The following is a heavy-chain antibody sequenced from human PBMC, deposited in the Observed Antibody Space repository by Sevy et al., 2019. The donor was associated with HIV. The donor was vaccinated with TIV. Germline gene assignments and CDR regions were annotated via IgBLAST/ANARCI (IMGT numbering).Heavy chain of an antibody. CDR2: ITVYNSRA. J-gene: IGHJ6*02. CDR1: GYTYNKHS. Sequence: ASVKVSCKASGYTYNKHSITWVRQTPGQGPEWMGWITVYNSRAYYAQKFQGRVTMTTDTSTSTTYMELRSLRSDDTAVYYCAKGPMGLNSFQNYYYGMDVWGQGTTVTVSS. CDR3: AKGPMGLNSFQNYYYGMDV. D-gene: IGHD1-7*01. V-gene: IGHV1-18*01.